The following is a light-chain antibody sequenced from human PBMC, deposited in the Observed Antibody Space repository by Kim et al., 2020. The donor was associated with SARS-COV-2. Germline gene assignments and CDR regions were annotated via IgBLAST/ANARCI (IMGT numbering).Light chain of an antibody. CDR1: SSDVGYYNH. V-gene: IGLV2-14*03. J-gene: IGLJ2*01. CDR2: NAS. CDR3: SSHTSRNTLVD. Sequence: QSALTQPASVSGSPGQSITISCTGTSSDVGYYNHVSWYQQHPGKAPKLLLYNASERPSGISNRFSGYKSGNTASLTISGLQAEDAADYYCSSHTSRNTLVDFGGGTQLTVL.